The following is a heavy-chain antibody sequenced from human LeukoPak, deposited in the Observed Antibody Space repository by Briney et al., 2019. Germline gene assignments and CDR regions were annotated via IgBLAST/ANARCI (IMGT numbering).Heavy chain of an antibody. V-gene: IGHV3-20*01. CDR3: VIVVDMISVVVLSWCFEF. CDR2: INWNGGST. CDR1: GFTFDDYG. J-gene: IGHJ3*01. D-gene: IGHD2-15*01. Sequence: PGGCLRLSCAASGFTFDDYGMSWVRQAPGKGLGWVSGINWNGGSTGYADSVKGRFTISRDNAKNSLYLQMNSLRDEDTAVYDCVIVVDMISVVVLSWCFEFWGQGKIVTVSS.